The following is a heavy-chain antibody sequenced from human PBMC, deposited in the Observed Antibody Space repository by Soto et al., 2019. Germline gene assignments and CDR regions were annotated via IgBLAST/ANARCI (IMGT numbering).Heavy chain of an antibody. CDR1: GFTFSSYW. CDR3: ARGEFRDILTGYYDY. Sequence: GGSLRLSCAASGFTFSSYWMHWVRQAPGKGLVWVSRINSDGSSTSYADSVKGRFTISRDNAKNTLYLQMNSLRAEDTAVYYCARGEFRDILTGYYDYWGQGTLVTVSS. D-gene: IGHD3-9*01. J-gene: IGHJ4*02. V-gene: IGHV3-74*01. CDR2: INSDGSST.